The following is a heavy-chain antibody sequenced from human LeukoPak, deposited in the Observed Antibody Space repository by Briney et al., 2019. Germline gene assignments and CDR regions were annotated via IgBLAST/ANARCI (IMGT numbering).Heavy chain of an antibody. V-gene: IGHV1-18*01. D-gene: IGHD3-22*01. CDR3: ARDPYYYDSSGPLFDY. Sequence: ASVKVSCKASGYTFTSYDINWVRQATGQGLEWMGWMNPNSGNTNYAQKLQGRVTMTTDTSTSTAYMELRSLRSDDTAVYYCARDPYYYDSSGPLFDYWGQGTLVTVSS. CDR2: MNPNSGNT. CDR1: GYTFTSYD. J-gene: IGHJ4*02.